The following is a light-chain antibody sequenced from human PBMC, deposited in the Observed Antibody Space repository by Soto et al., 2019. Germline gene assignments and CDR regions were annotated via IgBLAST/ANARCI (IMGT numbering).Light chain of an antibody. CDR2: EVN. V-gene: IGLV2-14*01. Sequence: QSALTQPASVSGSPGQSITISCTGTSCDIGGYNFVSWYQQHPGKAPKLLIHEVNNRPSGVSIRFSGSKSGNTASLTISGLQAEDEADYYCSSDTSSSTLIFGGGTKLTVL. CDR1: SCDIGGYNF. CDR3: SSDTSSSTLI. J-gene: IGLJ2*01.